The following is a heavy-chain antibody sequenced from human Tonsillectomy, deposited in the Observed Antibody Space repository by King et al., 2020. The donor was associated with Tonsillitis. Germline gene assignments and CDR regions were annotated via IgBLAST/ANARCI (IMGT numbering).Heavy chain of an antibody. CDR1: GFTFDDCA. V-gene: IGHV3-9*01. D-gene: IGHD3-22*01. CDR3: ATDRSPYYDSSGYLSY. CDR2: ISWNSGSI. J-gene: IGHJ4*02. Sequence: VQLVESGGGLVQPGRSLRLSCAASGFTFDDCAMHWVRQAPGKGLEWVSTISWNSGSIGYVDSVKGRFTISRDNAKNSLYLQMNSLRAEETALYYCATDRSPYYDSSGYLSYWGQGTLVTVSS.